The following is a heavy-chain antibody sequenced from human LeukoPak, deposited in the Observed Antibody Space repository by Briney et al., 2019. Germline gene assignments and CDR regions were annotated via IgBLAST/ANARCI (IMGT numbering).Heavy chain of an antibody. V-gene: IGHV1-69*05. CDR2: IIPIFGTA. CDR3: ARTQPPYSSSWGESRNAFDI. CDR1: GGTFSSYA. J-gene: IGHJ3*02. Sequence: SVKVSCKASGGTFSSYAISWVRQAPGQGLEWMGGIIPIFGTANYAQKFQGRVTITTDESTSTAYMELSSLRSEDTAVYYCARTQPPYSSSWGESRNAFDIWGQGTMVTVSS. D-gene: IGHD6-13*01.